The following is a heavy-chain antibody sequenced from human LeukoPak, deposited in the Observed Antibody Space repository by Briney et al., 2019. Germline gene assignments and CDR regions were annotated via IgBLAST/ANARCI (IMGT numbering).Heavy chain of an antibody. D-gene: IGHD2-21*02. CDR1: GGTFSSYA. V-gene: IGHV1-69*13. CDR3: ARPFMYCGGDCYNAFDI. CDR2: IIPIFGTA. J-gene: IGHJ3*02. Sequence: SVKVSCKASGGTFSSYAISWVRQAPGQGLEWMGGIIPIFGTANYAQKFQGRVTITADESTSTAYMELSSLRSEDTAVYYCARPFMYCGGDCYNAFDIWGQGTMVTVSS.